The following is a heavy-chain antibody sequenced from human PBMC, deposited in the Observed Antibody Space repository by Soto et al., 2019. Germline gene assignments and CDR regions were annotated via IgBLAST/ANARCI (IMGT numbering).Heavy chain of an antibody. CDR2: ISPSGGST. V-gene: IGHV1-46*01. Sequence: ASVSVSGNASGYTFTSYSIHCVRHVPVQGLEWMGIISPSGGSTRFAQKFKGRVTLTRDTSANTVYMELSSLRSDDTAVYYCARDRCDTTSCYECDYWGQGTLVTVSS. D-gene: IGHD2-2*01. CDR3: ARDRCDTTSCYECDY. CDR1: GYTFTSYS. J-gene: IGHJ4*02.